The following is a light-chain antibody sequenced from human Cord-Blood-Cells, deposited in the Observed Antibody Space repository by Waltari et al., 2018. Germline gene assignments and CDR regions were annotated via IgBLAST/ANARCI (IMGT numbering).Light chain of an antibody. J-gene: IGLJ2*01. CDR1: SSDVGGYNY. CDR2: EVS. V-gene: IGLV2-8*01. Sequence: QSALTQPPSASGSPGQSVTISCTGTSSDVGGYNYVSWYQQHPGKAPKLMIYEVSKRPPGVPDRFSGSKSGNTASLTVSGLQAEDEADYYCSSYAGSNNPVVFGGGTNLTVL. CDR3: SSYAGSNNPVV.